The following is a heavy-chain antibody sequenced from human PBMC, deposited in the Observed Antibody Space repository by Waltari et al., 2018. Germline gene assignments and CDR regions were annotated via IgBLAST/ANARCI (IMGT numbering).Heavy chain of an antibody. CDR3: ARARGTYYAYFDY. Sequence: HWVVQAPGQGLEWMGLNNPSGGSRSYAQKLQGRVTMTRDTTTSTVYMEVSSLRSEDTAVYYCARARGTYYAYFDYWGQGTLVTVSS. J-gene: IGHJ4*02. D-gene: IGHD1-26*01. V-gene: IGHV1-46*01. CDR2: NNPSGGSR.